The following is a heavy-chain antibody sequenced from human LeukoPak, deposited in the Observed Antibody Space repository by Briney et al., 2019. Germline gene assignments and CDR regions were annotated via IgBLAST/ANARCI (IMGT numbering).Heavy chain of an antibody. D-gene: IGHD3-10*01. V-gene: IGHV3-30-3*01. CDR3: ARDTEGRYYGSGSYYTFDY. J-gene: IGHJ4*02. CDR2: ISYDGSEK. Sequence: GGSLRLSCAASGFTFSSYAIHWVRQAPGKGLEWVAVISYDGSEKYYADSVKGRFTISRDNSKNTLYLQMNSLRAEDTAVYYCARDTEGRYYGSGSYYTFDYWGQGILVTVSS. CDR1: GFTFSSYA.